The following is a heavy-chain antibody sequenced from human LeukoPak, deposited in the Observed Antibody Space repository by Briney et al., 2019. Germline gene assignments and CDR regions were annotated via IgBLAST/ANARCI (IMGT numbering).Heavy chain of an antibody. J-gene: IGHJ5*02. D-gene: IGHD3-3*01. CDR1: GGTFSSYA. CDR2: IIPIFGTA. CDR3: ARVIPPGSLEWLLGWFDP. Sequence: ASVKVSCKASGGTFSSYAISWVRQAPGQGLEWMGGIIPIFGTANYAQKFQGRVTITADESTSTAYMELSSLRSEDTVVYYCARVIPPGSLEWLLGWFDPWGQGTLVTVSS. V-gene: IGHV1-69*13.